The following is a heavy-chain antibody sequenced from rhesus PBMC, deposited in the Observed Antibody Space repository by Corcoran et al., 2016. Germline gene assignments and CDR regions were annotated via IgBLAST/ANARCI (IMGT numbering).Heavy chain of an antibody. J-gene: IGHJ5-1*01. Sequence: QVQLQESGPGLVKPSETLSLICAVSGGSISDSYFWSCVRQPPGKGLALIGYIYGGGGATSYNTSLKNRVTLARDTSKNHLSLKLTSVTAADTALYYCWLDQFDIWGAGVLVTVSS. CDR3: WLDQFDI. CDR2: IYGGGGAT. D-gene: IGHD2-33*01. V-gene: IGHV4-106*01. CDR1: GGSISDSYF.